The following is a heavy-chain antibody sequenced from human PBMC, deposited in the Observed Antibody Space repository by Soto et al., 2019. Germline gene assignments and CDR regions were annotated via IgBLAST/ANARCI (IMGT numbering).Heavy chain of an antibody. CDR3: AREGPYSGSYFPY. D-gene: IGHD1-26*01. CDR1: GFTFSDYY. Sequence: PVGSLRLSCAASGFTFSDYYMSWIRQAPGKGLEWVSYISSSSSYTNYADSVKGRFTISRDNAKNSLYLQMNSLRAEDTAVYYCAREGPYSGSYFPYWGQGTLVTVSS. J-gene: IGHJ4*02. V-gene: IGHV3-11*06. CDR2: ISSSSSYT.